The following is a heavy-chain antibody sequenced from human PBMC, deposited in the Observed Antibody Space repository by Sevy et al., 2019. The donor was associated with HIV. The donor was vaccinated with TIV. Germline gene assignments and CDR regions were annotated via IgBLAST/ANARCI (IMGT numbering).Heavy chain of an antibody. CDR3: ARATYYYDTSGPYFFDF. V-gene: IGHV3-48*03. CDR2: ITSSGSTK. D-gene: IGHD3-22*01. CDR1: GFIFSNYE. J-gene: IGHJ4*02. Sequence: GGSLRLSRIASGFIFSNYEMNWVHQAPGKGLEWVSYITSSGSTKHYADSVKGRFTISRDNGKNSIYLQMNSLRAEDTAVYYCARATYYYDTSGPYFFDFWGQGTLVTVSS.